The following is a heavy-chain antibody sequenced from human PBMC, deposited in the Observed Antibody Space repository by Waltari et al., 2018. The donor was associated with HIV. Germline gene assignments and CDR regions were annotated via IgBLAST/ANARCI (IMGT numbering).Heavy chain of an antibody. V-gene: IGHV1-2*02. D-gene: IGHD6-6*01. CDR1: GYTFTGYY. J-gene: IGHJ6*02. CDR2: INPNSGGT. CDR3: ARDQRYSSSGYYYYYGMDV. Sequence: GAEVKKPGASVKVSCKASGYTFTGYYMHWVRQAPGQGLEWMGWINPNSGGTNYAQKFQGRVTMTRDTSISTAYMELSRLRSDDTAVYYCARDQRYSSSGYYYYYGMDVWGQGTTVTVSS.